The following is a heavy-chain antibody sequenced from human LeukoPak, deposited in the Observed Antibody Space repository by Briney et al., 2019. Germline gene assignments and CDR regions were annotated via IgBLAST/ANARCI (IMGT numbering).Heavy chain of an antibody. J-gene: IGHJ5*02. D-gene: IGHD4-17*01. V-gene: IGHV4-38-2*02. Sequence: SETLSLTCTVSGYSISSGYYWGWIRQPPGKGLEWIGSIYHSGSTYYNPSLKSRVTISVDTSKNQFSLKLSSVTAADTAVYYCARDRSVTVTTSGWFDPGAREPWSPSPQ. CDR1: GYSISSGYY. CDR2: IYHSGST. CDR3: ARDRSVTVTTSGWFDP.